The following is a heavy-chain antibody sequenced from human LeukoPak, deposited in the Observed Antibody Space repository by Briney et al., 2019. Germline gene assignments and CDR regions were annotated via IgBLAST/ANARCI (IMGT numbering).Heavy chain of an antibody. V-gene: IGHV1-8*01. CDR2: MNPNSGNT. CDR1: GYTFTSYD. Sequence: ASVKVSCKASGYTFTSYDINWVRQATGQGLEWMGWMNPNSGNTGYAQKFQGRVTMTRNTSISTAYMELSSLRSEDTAVYYCARGLDHSLYYYGMDVWGQGTTVTVSS. CDR3: ARGLDHSLYYYGMDV. J-gene: IGHJ6*02. D-gene: IGHD1-14*01.